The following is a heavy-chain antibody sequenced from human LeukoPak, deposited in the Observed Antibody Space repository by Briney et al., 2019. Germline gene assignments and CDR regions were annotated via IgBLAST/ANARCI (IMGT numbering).Heavy chain of an antibody. V-gene: IGHV4-59*01. J-gene: IGHJ5*02. D-gene: IGHD2-2*01. CDR2: IYYSGST. CDR1: GGSISSYY. Sequence: ASETLSLTCTVSGGSISSYYWSWIRQPPGKGLEWIGYIYYSGSTNYNPSLKSRVTISVDTSKNQFSLKLSSATAADTAVYYCAREGVVQANWFDPWGQGTLVTVSS. CDR3: AREGVVQANWFDP.